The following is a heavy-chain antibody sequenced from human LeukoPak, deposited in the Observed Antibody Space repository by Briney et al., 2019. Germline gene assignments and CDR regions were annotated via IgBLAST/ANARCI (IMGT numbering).Heavy chain of an antibody. CDR1: GYTFTSYD. CDR3: ARNYGFSYYYYGMEV. CDR2: MNPNSGNT. Sequence: ASVKVSCKASGYTFTSYDIIWVRQATGQGLEWMGWMNPNSGNTGYAQKFQGRVTMTRNTSISTAYMELSSLRSEDTAVYYCARNYGFSYYYYGMEVWGQGTTVTVSS. J-gene: IGHJ6*02. V-gene: IGHV1-8*01. D-gene: IGHD3-10*01.